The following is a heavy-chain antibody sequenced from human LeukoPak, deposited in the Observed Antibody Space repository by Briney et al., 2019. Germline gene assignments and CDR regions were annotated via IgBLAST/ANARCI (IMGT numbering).Heavy chain of an antibody. Sequence: SETLSLTCAVYGGSFSGHYWSWIRQPPGKGLEWIGEINHSGSTNYNPSLKSRVTISVDTSKNQFSPKLSSVTAAGTAVYYCARGVRAAAGPFDYWGQGTLVTVSS. V-gene: IGHV4-34*01. CDR3: ARGVRAAAGPFDY. J-gene: IGHJ4*02. D-gene: IGHD6-13*01. CDR1: GGSFSGHY. CDR2: INHSGST.